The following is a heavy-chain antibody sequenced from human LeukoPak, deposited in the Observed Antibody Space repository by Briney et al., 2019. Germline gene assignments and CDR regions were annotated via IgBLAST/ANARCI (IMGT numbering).Heavy chain of an antibody. D-gene: IGHD3-22*01. CDR2: INGDGSGT. V-gene: IGHV3-74*01. J-gene: IGHJ4*02. CDR1: GFTFSSYW. Sequence: GGSLRLSCAASGFTFSSYWMHWVRQAPGKGLVWVSRINGDGSGTTYADSVRGRFTISRDNTKNTLYLQMNSLRAEDTAVYYCAREGPNYYDSSGPLDYWGQGTLVTVSS. CDR3: AREGPNYYDSSGPLDY.